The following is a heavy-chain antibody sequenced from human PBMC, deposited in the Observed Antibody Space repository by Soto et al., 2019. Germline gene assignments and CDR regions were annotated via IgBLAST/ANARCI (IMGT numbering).Heavy chain of an antibody. CDR2: IIPIFGTA. D-gene: IGHD6-13*01. J-gene: IGHJ5*02. Sequence: QVQLVQSGAEGKKPGSSVKVSCKASGGTFSSYAISWVRQAPGQGLEWMGGIIPIFGTANYAQKFQGRVTITADKSTSTAYMELSSLRSEDTAVYYCARDASLAAAGTTPLGPWGQGTLVTVSS. CDR1: GGTFSSYA. CDR3: ARDASLAAAGTTPLGP. V-gene: IGHV1-69*06.